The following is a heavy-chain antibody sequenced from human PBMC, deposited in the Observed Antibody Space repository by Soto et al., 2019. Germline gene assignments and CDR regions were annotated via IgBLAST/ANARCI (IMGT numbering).Heavy chain of an antibody. CDR3: VRDLRGDFSGGSSGGLDV. CDR1: GGTFGSAA. J-gene: IGHJ6*02. CDR2: TIPIFETS. D-gene: IGHD3-3*01. V-gene: IGHV1-69*01. Sequence: VQLVQSGAEVRKPGSSVTVSCRASGGTFGSAAISWVRQAPGQGLEWMGGTIPIFETSTYALKFQGRLTISADESTDTAYMVLTSLRSEDTATYFCVRDLRGDFSGGSSGGLDVWGQGTSVMVSS.